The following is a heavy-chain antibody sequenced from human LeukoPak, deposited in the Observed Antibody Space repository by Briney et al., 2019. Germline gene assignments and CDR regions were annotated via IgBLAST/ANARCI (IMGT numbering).Heavy chain of an antibody. CDR1: GFTVSSNY. V-gene: IGHV3-48*01. J-gene: IGHJ4*02. CDR2: VSGSGSTV. CDR3: VRQFAS. Sequence: PGGSLRLSCAASGFTVSSNYMSWVRQAPGKRLEWVAYVSGSGSTVYYADSVKGRFTVSRDNGKSSLYLQMNSLRVEDTALYYCVRQFASWGQGTLVTVSS.